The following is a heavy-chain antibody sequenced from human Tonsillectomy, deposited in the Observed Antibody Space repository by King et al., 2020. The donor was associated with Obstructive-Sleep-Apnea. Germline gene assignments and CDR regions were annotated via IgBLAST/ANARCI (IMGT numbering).Heavy chain of an antibody. CDR3: TRPWPYSSGWTGGDY. D-gene: IGHD6-19*01. J-gene: IGHJ4*02. CDR1: GFTFGDYA. CDR2: IRSKAYGGTT. V-gene: IGHV3-49*03. Sequence: VQLVESGGGLVQPGRSLRLSCTASGFTFGDYAMSWFRQAPGKGLEWVGFIRSKAYGGTTEYAASVKGRFTISRDDSKSIAYLQMNSLKTEDTAVYYCTRPWPYSSGWTGGDYWGQGTLVTVSS.